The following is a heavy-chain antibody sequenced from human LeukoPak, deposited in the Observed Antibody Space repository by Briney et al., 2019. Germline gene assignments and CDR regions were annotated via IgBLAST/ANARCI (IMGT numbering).Heavy chain of an antibody. CDR2: ICYSGST. CDR3: ARQDASDYYLNY. Sequence: SETLSLTCTVSGGSISSSSYYWGWIRQPPGKGLEWIGSICYSGSTYYNPSLKSRVTISVDTSKNQFSLKLSSVTAADTAVYYCARQDASDYYLNYWGQGALVTVSS. J-gene: IGHJ4*02. CDR1: GGSISSSSYY. D-gene: IGHD3-10*01. V-gene: IGHV4-39*01.